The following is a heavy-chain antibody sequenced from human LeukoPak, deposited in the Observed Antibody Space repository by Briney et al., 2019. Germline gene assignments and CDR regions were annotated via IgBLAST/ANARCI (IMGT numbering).Heavy chain of an antibody. V-gene: IGHV4-59*01. CDR3: ASLTTPIAAAQYYFGY. Sequence: SETLPLPCTVSGGSIRSYYWSWIRQPPGKGLEWIGYIYYSGNTNYNPSLKSRVTISVDTSKNQFSLKLSSVTAADTAVYYCASLTTPIAAAQYYFGYWAEDTLVTVSS. CDR2: IYYSGNT. CDR1: GGSIRSYY. J-gene: IGHJ4*02. D-gene: IGHD6-13*01.